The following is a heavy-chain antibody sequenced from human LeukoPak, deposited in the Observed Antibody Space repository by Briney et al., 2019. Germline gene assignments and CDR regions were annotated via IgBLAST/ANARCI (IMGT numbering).Heavy chain of an antibody. CDR3: ASEHNWNDPAYYYYMDV. CDR1: GYTFIDYC. D-gene: IGHD1-20*01. V-gene: IGHV1-2*06. Sequence: ASMKVSCKASGYTFIDYCIHWVRQAPGQGLEWMGRINPNSGGTNYAQKFQGRVTMTSDTSISTAYMELSRLRSDDTAVYYCASEHNWNDPAYYYYMDVWGKGTTVTVSS. CDR2: INPNSGGT. J-gene: IGHJ6*03.